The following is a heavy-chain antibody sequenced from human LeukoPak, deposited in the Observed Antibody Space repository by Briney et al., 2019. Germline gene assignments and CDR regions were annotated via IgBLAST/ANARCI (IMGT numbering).Heavy chain of an antibody. CDR2: INPSGGST. D-gene: IGHD2-2*01. J-gene: IGHJ6*02. CDR3: AKDFPPGYCSSTSCWDAGYYYYGMDV. CDR1: GYTFTGYY. Sequence: ASVKVSCKASGYTFTGYYMHWVRQAPGQGLEWMGIINPSGGSTSYAQKFQGRVTMTRDTSTSTVYMELSSLRSEDTAVYYCAKDFPPGYCSSTSCWDAGYYYYGMDVWGQGTTVTVSS. V-gene: IGHV1-46*01.